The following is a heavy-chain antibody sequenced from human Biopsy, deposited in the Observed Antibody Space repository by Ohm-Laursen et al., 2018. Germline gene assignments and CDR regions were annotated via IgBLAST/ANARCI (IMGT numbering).Heavy chain of an antibody. CDR1: GASISNYY. V-gene: IGHV4-59*12. CDR3: VRGGSGSFPFDY. CDR2: IYSSGST. D-gene: IGHD3-10*01. J-gene: IGHJ4*02. Sequence: SETLSLTCTVSGASISNYYWSWIRQPPGKRLEWIGFIYSSGSTYYNPSLMSRVTMSVDTSKNQFSLNLTSVTAADTAVYYCVRGGSGSFPFDYWGQGTLVTVSS.